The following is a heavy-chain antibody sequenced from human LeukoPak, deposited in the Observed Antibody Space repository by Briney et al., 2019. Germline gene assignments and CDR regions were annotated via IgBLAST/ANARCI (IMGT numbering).Heavy chain of an antibody. CDR1: GFTFSSYG. CDR2: INSDGSST. J-gene: IGHJ4*02. Sequence: KAGGSLRLSCAASGFTFSSYGMHWVRQAPGKGLVWVSRINSDGSSTSYADSVKGRFTISRDNAKNTLYLQMNSLRAEDTAVYYCETGLEYCSGGSCQGYWGQGTLVTVSS. V-gene: IGHV3-74*01. CDR3: ETGLEYCSGGSCQGY. D-gene: IGHD2-15*01.